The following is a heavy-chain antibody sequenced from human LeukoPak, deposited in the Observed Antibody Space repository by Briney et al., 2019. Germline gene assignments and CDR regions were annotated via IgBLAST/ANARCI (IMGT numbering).Heavy chain of an antibody. Sequence: PGGSLRLSCAASAFTFSNYAMTWVRQAPGKGLEWVSTISGSGGSTYYADSVKGRFTISRDSSKNTLYLQMNSLRAEDTAVYYCARILGADEGADYWGQGTLVTVSS. J-gene: IGHJ4*02. CDR1: AFTFSNYA. D-gene: IGHD1-26*01. V-gene: IGHV3-23*01. CDR2: ISGSGGST. CDR3: ARILGADEGADY.